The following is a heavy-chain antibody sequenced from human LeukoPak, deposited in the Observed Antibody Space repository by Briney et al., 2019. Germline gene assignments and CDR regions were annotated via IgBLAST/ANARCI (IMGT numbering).Heavy chain of an antibody. V-gene: IGHV3-30*03. J-gene: IGHJ4*02. CDR2: ISFDGTNK. D-gene: IGHD3-3*01. Sequence: PGTSLRLSCAASGFTFRSYGIHWVRQAPGKGLEWVAMISFDGTNKHYADSVKGRFTISRDNSKDTLSLEMNNLRPEDTAVYYCARDLNLGISDSYWGQGTLVTVSS. CDR3: ARDLNLGISDSY. CDR1: GFTFRSYG.